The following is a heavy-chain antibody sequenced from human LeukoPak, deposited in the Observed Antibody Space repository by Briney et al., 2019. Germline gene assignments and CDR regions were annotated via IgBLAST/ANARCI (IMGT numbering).Heavy chain of an antibody. Sequence: GGSLRLSCAASGFTFSSYGMHWVRQAPGKGLEWVAFIRYDGSNKYYADSVKGRFTISRDNSKNTLYLQMNSLRAEDTAVYYCAKDPDIVVMEYYFDYWGQGTLVTVSS. D-gene: IGHD2-8*01. CDR1: GFTFSSYG. CDR2: IRYDGSNK. CDR3: AKDPDIVVMEYYFDY. V-gene: IGHV3-30*02. J-gene: IGHJ4*02.